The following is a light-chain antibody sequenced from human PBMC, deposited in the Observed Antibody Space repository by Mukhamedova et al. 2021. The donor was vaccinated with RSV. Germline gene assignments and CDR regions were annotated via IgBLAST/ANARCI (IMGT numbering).Light chain of an antibody. CDR2: DVA. Sequence: IYDVAKRPSGVPDRFSGSKSGNTASLTISGLQSEDEADYYCCSYSGIYTPHYVFGTGTWVTVL. V-gene: IGLV2-11*01. CDR3: CSYSGIYTPHYV. J-gene: IGLJ1*01.